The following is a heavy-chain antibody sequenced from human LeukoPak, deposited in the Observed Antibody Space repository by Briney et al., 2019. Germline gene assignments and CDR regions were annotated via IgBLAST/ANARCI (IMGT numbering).Heavy chain of an antibody. J-gene: IGHJ4*02. Sequence: ASVKVSCKASGYTFTSYDINWVRQATGQGLEWMGWMSPNSGNTGYAQKFQGRVTMTRNTSISTAYMELSSLRSEDTAVYYCARGRGILTGYSPYYFDYWGQGTLVTVSS. CDR2: MSPNSGNT. V-gene: IGHV1-8*01. CDR1: GYTFTSYD. D-gene: IGHD3-9*01. CDR3: ARGRGILTGYSPYYFDY.